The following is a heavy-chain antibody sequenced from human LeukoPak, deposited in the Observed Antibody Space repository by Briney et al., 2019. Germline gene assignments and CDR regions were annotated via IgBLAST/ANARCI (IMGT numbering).Heavy chain of an antibody. J-gene: IGHJ2*01. CDR1: GFTFSNYG. Sequence: GGSLRLSCAASGFTFSNYGMHWVRQAPGKGLEWVAVISYDGSNKFYADSVRGRLTISRVNSRNTLYLQIHSLRPEDTAVYYCKNVWDLVGPDYPYFDLWGPYTLVTESS. CDR3: KNVWDLVGPDYPYFDL. V-gene: IGHV3-30*18. CDR2: ISYDGSNK. D-gene: IGHD1-26*01.